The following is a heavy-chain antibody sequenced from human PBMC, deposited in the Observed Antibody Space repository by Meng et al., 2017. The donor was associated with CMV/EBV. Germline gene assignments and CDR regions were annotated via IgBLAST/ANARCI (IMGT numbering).Heavy chain of an antibody. CDR1: GGSISSSSYY. CDR2: IYYSGST. CDR3: ARDDPVVPAATFFDY. J-gene: IGHJ4*02. V-gene: IGHV4-39*07. D-gene: IGHD2-2*01. Sequence: SETLSLTCTVSGGSISSSSYYWGWIRQPPGKGLEWIGSIYYSGSTYYNPPLKSRVTISVDTSKNQFSLKLSSVTAADTAVYYCARDDPVVPAATFFDYWGQGTLVTVSS.